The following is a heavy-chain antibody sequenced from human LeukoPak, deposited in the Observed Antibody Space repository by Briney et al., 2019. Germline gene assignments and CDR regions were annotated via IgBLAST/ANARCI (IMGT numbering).Heavy chain of an antibody. Sequence: LETLCVTRTVSGGSIRSYYWSWIRQPPGKGLEWIGYIYYSGSTNYNPSPKSRVSISVDTSKNQFSLNLSSVTAADTAVYYCARTGSTVTMLYPFDHWGQGPVVTVTS. D-gene: IGHD4-17*01. CDR2: IYYSGST. CDR3: ARTGSTVTMLYPFDH. V-gene: IGHV4-59*01. CDR1: GGSIRSYY. J-gene: IGHJ4*02.